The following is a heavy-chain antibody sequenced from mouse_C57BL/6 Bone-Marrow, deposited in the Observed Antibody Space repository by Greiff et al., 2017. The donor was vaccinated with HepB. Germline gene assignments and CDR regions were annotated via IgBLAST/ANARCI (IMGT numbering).Heavy chain of an antibody. J-gene: IGHJ2*01. Sequence: QVQLQQSGPELVKPGASVKISCKASGYALSSSWMNWVKQRPGKGLEWMGGIYPGDGDTNYNRKIKGKATLTADTSASTAYMKLSSLTSEDSAVYFCAKWVWYCDYWGQGTTLTVSS. CDR3: AKWVWYCDY. CDR2: IYPGDGDT. V-gene: IGHV1-82*01. D-gene: IGHD1-1*02. CDR1: GYALSSSW.